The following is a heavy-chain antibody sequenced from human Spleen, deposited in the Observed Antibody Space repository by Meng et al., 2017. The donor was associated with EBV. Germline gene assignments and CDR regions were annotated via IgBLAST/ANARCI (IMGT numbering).Heavy chain of an antibody. CDR2: ISASAYGGGT. Sequence: QVQLGQSRPEVKKPGASVEVSCEASGYNFPKYGIIWVRQAPGQGLEWMGSISASAYGGGTKYAQKFQGRVTMTADTSTATAYMELRSLTYDDTAVYYCARTNALDSWGQGTLVTVSS. CDR1: GYNFPKYG. CDR3: ARTNALDS. V-gene: IGHV1-18*01. J-gene: IGHJ4*02.